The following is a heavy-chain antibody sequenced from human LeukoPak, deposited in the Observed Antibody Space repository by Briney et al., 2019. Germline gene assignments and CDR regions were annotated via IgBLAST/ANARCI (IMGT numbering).Heavy chain of an antibody. V-gene: IGHV3-48*03. D-gene: IGHD3-10*01. CDR1: GFTFSSYE. Sequence: GGSLRLSCAASGFTFSSYEMNWVRQAPGKGLEWVSYISSNGSTIYYADSVKGRFTISRDNAKNSLYLQMNSLRAEDTAVYYSARSPRGAYYFYMDVWGKGTTVTVSS. CDR2: ISSNGSTI. CDR3: ARSPRGAYYFYMDV. J-gene: IGHJ6*03.